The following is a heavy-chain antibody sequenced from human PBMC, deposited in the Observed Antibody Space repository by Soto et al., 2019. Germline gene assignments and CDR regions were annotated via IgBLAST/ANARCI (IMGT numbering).Heavy chain of an antibody. D-gene: IGHD3-10*01. V-gene: IGHV1-69*13. CDR3: ARVGNGSETNFDY. J-gene: IGHJ4*02. CDR2: IIPIFGTA. CDR1: GGTFSSYA. Sequence: ASVKVSCKASGGTFSSYAISWVRQAPGQGLEWMGGIIPIFGTANYAQKFQGRVTITADESTSTAYMELSSLRSEDTAVYYCARVGNGSETNFDYWGQGTLVTVSS.